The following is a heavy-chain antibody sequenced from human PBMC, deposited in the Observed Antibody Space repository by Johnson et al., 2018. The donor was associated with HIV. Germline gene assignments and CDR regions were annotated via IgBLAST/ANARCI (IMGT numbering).Heavy chain of an antibody. Sequence: EVQLVESGGGLVQPGGSLRLSCAASGFTFSSYAMRWVRQAPGKGLEWVGRIKSKTDGGSKDYAAPVKGGFTSSRDDSKNTLYLQMNSLKTEDSAVYYCTVRISMILALTRRDQDIWGQGTMVTVSS. V-gene: IGHV3-15*01. D-gene: IGHD3-22*01. CDR3: TVRISMILALTRRDQDI. CDR1: GFTFSSYA. CDR2: IKSKTDGGSK. J-gene: IGHJ3*02.